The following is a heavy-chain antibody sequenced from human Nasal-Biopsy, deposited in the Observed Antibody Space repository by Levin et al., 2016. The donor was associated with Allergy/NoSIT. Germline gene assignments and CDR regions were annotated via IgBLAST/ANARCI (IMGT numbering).Heavy chain of an antibody. J-gene: IGHJ5*02. CDR1: GFAFGNFA. CDR3: RHASDSYYRFDL. V-gene: IGHV3-23*01. D-gene: IGHD3-10*01. CDR2: LSGGDT. Sequence: GGSLRLSCAASGFAFGNFAVSWARQAPGKGLESVSVLSGGDTYYAESVRGRFTISRDKSKSTMYLEMNSLRVEDTAVYYCRHASDSYYRFDLWGQGTLVTVSS.